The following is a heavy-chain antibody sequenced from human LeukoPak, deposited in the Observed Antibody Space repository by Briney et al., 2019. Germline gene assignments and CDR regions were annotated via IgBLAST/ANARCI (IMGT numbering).Heavy chain of an antibody. Sequence: PSETLSLTCTVSGGSISSYNWSWIRQPPEKGLEWIGYIYYSGTTKYNPSLKSRVTISVDTSKNQFSLKVSSVSAADTAVYYCTRVLVHGQSDYWGQGTLVTVSS. CDR1: GGSISSYN. J-gene: IGHJ4*02. D-gene: IGHD2-8*01. CDR3: TRVLVHGQSDY. V-gene: IGHV4-59*01. CDR2: IYYSGTT.